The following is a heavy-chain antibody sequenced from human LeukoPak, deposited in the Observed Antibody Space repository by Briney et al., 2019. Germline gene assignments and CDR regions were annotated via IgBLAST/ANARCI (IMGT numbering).Heavy chain of an antibody. CDR1: GYTFTGYY. Sequence: ASVKVSCKASGYTFTGYYMHWVRQAPGQGLEWMGGIIPILGTAKYAQKFQGRVTITADESTSTAYMELSSLRSEDTAVYYCASSSHLLPYYYYYIDVWGRGTPVTISS. D-gene: IGHD6-6*01. CDR2: IIPILGTA. J-gene: IGHJ6*03. V-gene: IGHV1-69*13. CDR3: ASSSHLLPYYYYYIDV.